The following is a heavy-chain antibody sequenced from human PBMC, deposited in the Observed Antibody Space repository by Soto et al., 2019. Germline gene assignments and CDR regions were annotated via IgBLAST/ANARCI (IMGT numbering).Heavy chain of an antibody. CDR1: GYSFTSYW. CDR2: IYPGDSDT. V-gene: IGHV5-51*01. CDR3: ATEGPGYSYGYYGMDV. Sequence: GESLKISCKGSGYSFTSYWIGWVRQMPGKSLEWMGIIYPGDSDTRYSPSFQGQVTISADKSISTAYLQWSSLKASDTAMYYCATEGPGYSYGYYGMDVWGQGTPVTVSS. D-gene: IGHD5-18*01. J-gene: IGHJ6*02.